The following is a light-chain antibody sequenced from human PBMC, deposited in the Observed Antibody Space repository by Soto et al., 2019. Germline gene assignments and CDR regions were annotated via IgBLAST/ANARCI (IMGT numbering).Light chain of an antibody. CDR1: QNLVHSNGDTY. V-gene: IGKV2-24*01. CDR2: KVS. CDR3: IQAAHSPRT. J-gene: IGKJ1*01. Sequence: DAVLTQTPLSSPVTLGQPASISCRSSQNLVHSNGDTYFNWLHQRPGQPPRVLIYKVSNRLSGVPDRFSGSGAETDFTLKISRVEAEDVVFYYCIQAAHSPRTFGQGTRVEIK.